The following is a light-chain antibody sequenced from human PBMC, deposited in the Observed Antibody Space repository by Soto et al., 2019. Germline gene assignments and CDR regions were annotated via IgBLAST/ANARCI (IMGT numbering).Light chain of an antibody. Sequence: QSVLAQPASVSGSPGQSITISCTGTSSDVGGYNYVSWYQQHPGKAPKLMIYDVSNRPSGVSNRFSGSKSGNTASLTISGLQAEDEADYYCQVWDSSSDYPYVFVTVTKVTVL. CDR2: DVS. CDR1: SSDVGGYNY. CDR3: QVWDSSSDYPYV. V-gene: IGLV2-14*01. J-gene: IGLJ1*01.